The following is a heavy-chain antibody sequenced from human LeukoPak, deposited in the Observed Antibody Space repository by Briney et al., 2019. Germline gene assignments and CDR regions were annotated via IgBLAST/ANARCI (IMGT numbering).Heavy chain of an antibody. CDR3: ARSVSFGDSEFDY. CDR1: GSTFNSYA. V-gene: IGHV3-23*01. Sequence: PGGSLRLSCAASGSTFNSYAMSWVRQAPGKGLEWVSGIVGSGGSTSYADSVKGRFTISRDNAKNTLYLQMNSLRAEDTAVYYCARSVSFGDSEFDYWGQGTLVTVSS. CDR2: IVGSGGST. D-gene: IGHD3-10*01. J-gene: IGHJ4*02.